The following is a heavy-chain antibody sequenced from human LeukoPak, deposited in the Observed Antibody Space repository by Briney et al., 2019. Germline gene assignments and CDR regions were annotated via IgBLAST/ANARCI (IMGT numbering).Heavy chain of an antibody. CDR2: IHPSGIF. CDR1: GGSCDYYY. D-gene: IGHD5-24*01. V-gene: IGHV4-34*01. J-gene: IGHJ4*02. Sequence: SETLSLTCAVYGGSCDYYYCSWIRQPPGKGLEWIGEIHPSGIFYHNPSLMSRVTISIDTSKSQFSLRLTSVTAADTAFYYCARGRDRSKTGDHWGQGSLVTVSS. CDR3: ARGRDRSKTGDH.